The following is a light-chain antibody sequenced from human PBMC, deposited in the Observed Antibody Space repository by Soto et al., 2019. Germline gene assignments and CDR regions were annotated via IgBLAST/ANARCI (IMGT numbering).Light chain of an antibody. CDR2: AAF. Sequence: AIQMTQSPSSLSASVGDRVTITCRASQDIRNDLAWYQQKPGQAPHLLIFAAFNLQSGVPSRFSGGGSGTHFTLTISSLQPDDFATYYFLPYYNFSWTFGGGAKVDIK. CDR3: LPYYNFSWT. CDR1: QDIRND. V-gene: IGKV1-6*01. J-gene: IGKJ4*02.